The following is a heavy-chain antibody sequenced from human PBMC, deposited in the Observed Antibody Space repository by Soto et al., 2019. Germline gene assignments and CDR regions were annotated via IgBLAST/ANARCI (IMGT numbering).Heavy chain of an antibody. D-gene: IGHD1-1*01. CDR1: GYDFTTYG. J-gene: IGHJ4*02. CDR3: ARGRYGDY. CDR2: ISAHNGNT. Sequence: QVHLVQSGAEVKKPGASVKVSCKGSGYDFTTYGITWVRQAPGQGLEWMAWISAHNGNTDYAQKHQGRVTVTRDTSTSPAYMELRSLRSDDTAVYYCARGRYGDYWGQGALVTVSS. V-gene: IGHV1-18*01.